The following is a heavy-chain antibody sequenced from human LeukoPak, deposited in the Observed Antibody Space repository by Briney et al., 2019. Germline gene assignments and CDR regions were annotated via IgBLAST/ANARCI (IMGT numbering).Heavy chain of an antibody. Sequence: KPGGSLRLSCAASGFTFSSYSMNWVRQAPGKGLEWVSSISSSSSYIYYADSVKGRFTISRDNAKNSLYLQMNSLRAEDTAVYYCARVRRINCSSTSCYKFLDYWGQGTLVTVSS. CDR3: ARVRRINCSSTSCYKFLDY. V-gene: IGHV3-21*01. D-gene: IGHD2-2*02. CDR2: ISSSSSYI. J-gene: IGHJ4*02. CDR1: GFTFSSYS.